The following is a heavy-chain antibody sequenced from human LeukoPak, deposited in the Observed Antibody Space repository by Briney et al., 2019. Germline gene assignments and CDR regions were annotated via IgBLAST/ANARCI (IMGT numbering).Heavy chain of an antibody. CDR3: ARGAFD. V-gene: IGHV3-53*01. CDR2: IYGDGRT. Sequence: TGGSLRLSCVGSGFIVSSNYMNWVRQAPGRGLDWVSVIYGDGRTFYADSVKGRFTSSRDNSKNTVDLQMNNLGADDTAVYYCARGAFDWGQGTLVTVSS. J-gene: IGHJ4*02. CDR1: GFIVSSNY.